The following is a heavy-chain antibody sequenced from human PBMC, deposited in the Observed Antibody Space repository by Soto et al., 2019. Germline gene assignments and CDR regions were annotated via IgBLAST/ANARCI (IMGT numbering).Heavy chain of an antibody. CDR1: GFTFSSYA. V-gene: IGHV3-64D*06. CDR3: VKQAHGLDGVAFDY. Sequence: LRLSCAASGFTFSSYAMSWVRQVPGKGLEAISAVSTSGRSTYYADSVKDRFTISRDNSKNTLFLQMGSLRPEDTAIYYCVKQAHGLDGVAFDYWGQGTQVTVSS. CDR2: VSTSGRST. D-gene: IGHD2-15*01. J-gene: IGHJ4*02.